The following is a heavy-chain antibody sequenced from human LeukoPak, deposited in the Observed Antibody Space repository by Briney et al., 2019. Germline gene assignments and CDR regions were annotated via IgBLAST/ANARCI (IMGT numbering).Heavy chain of an antibody. CDR3: ARSLWFGETVGVY. J-gene: IGHJ4*02. D-gene: IGHD3-10*01. CDR1: GFTFDDYG. CDR2: INWYGGST. V-gene: IGHV3-20*04. Sequence: SGGSLRLSCAASGFTFDDYGMSWVRQAPEKGLEWVSGINWYGGSTGYADSVKGRFTISRDNAKNSLYLQMNSLRAEDTALYYCARSLWFGETVGVYWGQGTLVTVSS.